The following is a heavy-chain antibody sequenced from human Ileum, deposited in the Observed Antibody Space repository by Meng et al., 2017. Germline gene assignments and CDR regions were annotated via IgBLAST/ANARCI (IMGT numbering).Heavy chain of an antibody. D-gene: IGHD1-26*01. CDR1: GGSISSGSYY. V-gene: IGHV4-61*02. CDR2: IYTSGST. CDR3: ARHIVGPTPGMEY. J-gene: IGHJ4*02. Sequence: VQRQEAGPGLVKPSQTLSLTCTVSGGSISSGSYYWGWIRQPAGKGLEWIGRIYTSGSTNYNPSLKSRVTISIDSSENQLSLKLSSVTAADTAVYYCARHIVGPTPGMEYWGQGTLVTVSS.